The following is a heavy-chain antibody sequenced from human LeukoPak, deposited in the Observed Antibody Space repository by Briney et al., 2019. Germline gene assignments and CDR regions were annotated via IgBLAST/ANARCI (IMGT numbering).Heavy chain of an antibody. CDR3: ATVHPFGWYIDY. D-gene: IGHD6-19*01. Sequence: ASVTVSCKVSGYTLTELSMHWVRQAPGKGLEWMGGFDPEDGETIYAQKFQGRVTMTEATSTDTAYMELSSLRSEDTAGYYCATVHPFGWYIDYWGQGTLVTVSS. V-gene: IGHV1-24*01. CDR1: GYTLTELS. CDR2: FDPEDGET. J-gene: IGHJ4*02.